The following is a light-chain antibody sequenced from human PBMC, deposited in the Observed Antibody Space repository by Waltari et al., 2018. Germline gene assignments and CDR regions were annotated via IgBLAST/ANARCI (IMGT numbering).Light chain of an antibody. V-gene: IGLV4-69*01. CDR2: VNSDGSH. CDR3: QTGGHGTWV. Sequence: QLVLTQSPSASASLGASVKLTCTLSSGHSSNVIAWHQQQPEKGPRYLMKVNSDGSHSKGDDIPDRFSGSGSGADRYLTISSLQSEDEADYYCQTGGHGTWVFGGGTKLTVL. CDR1: SGHSSNV. J-gene: IGLJ3*02.